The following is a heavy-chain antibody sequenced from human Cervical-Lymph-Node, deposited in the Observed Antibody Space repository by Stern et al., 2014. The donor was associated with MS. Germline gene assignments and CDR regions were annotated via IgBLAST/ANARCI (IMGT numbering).Heavy chain of an antibody. V-gene: IGHV1-69*01. CDR2: IFPVFGTP. CDR1: GGTFSKFP. CDR3: ALSSETSDRWYSLGYDL. D-gene: IGHD6-13*01. Sequence: VQLVQSGAEVTKPGSSVKVSCKASGGTFSKFPSSWVRQAPGQGLEWMGGIFPVFGTPSYVQEFRGRVPITADVSTSTVYMELSSLRSDDTAVYYCALSSETSDRWYSLGYDLWGQGTLVTVSS. J-gene: IGHJ5*02.